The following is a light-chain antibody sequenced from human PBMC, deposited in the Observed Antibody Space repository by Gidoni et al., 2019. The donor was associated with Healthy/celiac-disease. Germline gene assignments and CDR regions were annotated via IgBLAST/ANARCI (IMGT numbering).Light chain of an antibody. CDR3: QQRSNWPPVT. J-gene: IGKJ3*01. CDR2: DAS. CDR1: QRVSSY. Sequence: EIVLTQSPATLSLSPGERATLSCSASQRVSSYLAWYQQKPGQAPRLLIYDASNMAPGIPARFSGSGSGTDFTLTISSLEPEDFAVYYCQQRSNWPPVTFGPGTKVDIK. V-gene: IGKV3-11*01.